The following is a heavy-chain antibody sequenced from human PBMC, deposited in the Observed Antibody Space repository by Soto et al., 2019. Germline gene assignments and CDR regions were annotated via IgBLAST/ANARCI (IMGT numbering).Heavy chain of an antibody. V-gene: IGHV3-21*01. D-gene: IGHD3-3*01. CDR3: ASSSYYDFWSGYLRSPYYYYGMDV. Sequence: SLRLSCAASGFTFSSYSMNWVRQAPGKGLEWVSSISSSSSYIYYADSVKGRFTISRDNAKNSLYLQMNSLRAEDTAVYYCASSSYYDFWSGYLRSPYYYYGMDVWGQGTTVTVSS. CDR1: GFTFSSYS. J-gene: IGHJ6*02. CDR2: ISSSSSYI.